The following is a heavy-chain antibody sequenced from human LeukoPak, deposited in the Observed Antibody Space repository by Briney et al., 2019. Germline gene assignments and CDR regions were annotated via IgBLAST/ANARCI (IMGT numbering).Heavy chain of an antibody. CDR1: GGGFSSYF. CDR2: ITPLLGKT. D-gene: IGHD1-7*01. J-gene: IGHJ4*02. Sequence: AVKDSCKASGGGFSSYFFTSVRQARAQGLEWMGRITPLLGKTSSAERFQGRVTITTDEATRTVYMELSSLRSEDTAVYYCARTEALSGTALACWGKGTLVTVSS. CDR3: ARTEALSGTALAC. V-gene: IGHV1-69*16.